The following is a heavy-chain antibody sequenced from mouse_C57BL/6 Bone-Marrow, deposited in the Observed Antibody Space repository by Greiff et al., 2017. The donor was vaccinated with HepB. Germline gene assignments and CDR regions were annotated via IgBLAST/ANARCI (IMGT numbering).Heavy chain of an antibody. CDR3: ARDGLWLRLDY. CDR2: ISDGGSYT. CDR1: GFTFSSYA. Sequence: EVKLMESGGGLVKPGGSLKLSCAASGFTFSSYAMSWVRQTPEKRLEWVATISDGGSYTYYPDNVKGRFTISRDNAKNNLYLQMSHLKSEDTAMYYCARDGLWLRLDYWGQGTTLTVSS. V-gene: IGHV5-4*01. D-gene: IGHD2-2*01. J-gene: IGHJ2*01.